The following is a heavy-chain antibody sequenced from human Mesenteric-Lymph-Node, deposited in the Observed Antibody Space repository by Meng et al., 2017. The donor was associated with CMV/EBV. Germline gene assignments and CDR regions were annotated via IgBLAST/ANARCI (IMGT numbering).Heavy chain of an antibody. CDR1: GFTFSTYA. CDR3: VNARTGKCYCPES. V-gene: IGHV3-23*03. Sequence: GASLKISCATSGFTFSTYAVNWARQAPGKGLEWVSVIYSDDITTYYADSVRGRFPIARDNSKNTLYLQMNSIRADDTAIYYCVNARTGKCYCPESWGQGTLVTVSS. J-gene: IGHJ5*02. CDR2: IYSDDITT. D-gene: IGHD3-10*01.